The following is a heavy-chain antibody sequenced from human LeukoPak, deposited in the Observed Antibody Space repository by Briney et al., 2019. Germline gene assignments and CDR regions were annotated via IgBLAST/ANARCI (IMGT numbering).Heavy chain of an antibody. CDR2: INPNIGGT. V-gene: IGHV1-2*02. CDR1: GHTFTGYY. J-gene: IGHJ6*02. Sequence: ASVKVSCKASGHTFTGYYMHWVRQAPGQGLEWRGWINPNIGGTNYAQKFQGRVTMSRDTSISTAYMELIRLRSDDTAVYYCARERIAARPPLYYYYGMDVWGQGTTVTVS. CDR3: ARERIAARPPLYYYYGMDV. D-gene: IGHD6-6*01.